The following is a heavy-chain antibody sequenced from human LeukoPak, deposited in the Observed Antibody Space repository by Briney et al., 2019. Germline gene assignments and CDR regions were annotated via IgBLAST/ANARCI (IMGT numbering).Heavy chain of an antibody. CDR1: GYSFTSYW. J-gene: IGHJ4*02. D-gene: IGHD3-22*01. Sequence: GESLKISFKGSGYSFTSYWIGWVRQMPGKGLEWRGIIYPGDSDTRYSPSFQGQVTISADKSISTAYLQWSSLKAADTAMYYCASQTGSSAYYDDYWGQGTLVSVSS. CDR2: IYPGDSDT. V-gene: IGHV5-51*01. CDR3: ASQTGSSAYYDDY.